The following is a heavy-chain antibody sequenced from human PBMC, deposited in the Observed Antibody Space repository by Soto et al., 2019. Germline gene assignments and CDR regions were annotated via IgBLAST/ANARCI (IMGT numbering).Heavy chain of an antibody. D-gene: IGHD5-12*01. CDR1: GGSISSGGYY. CDR3: ARGQRDGYNLNYFDY. J-gene: IGHJ4*02. Sequence: QVQLQESGPGLVKPSQTLSLTCTVSGGSISSGGYYWSWIRQHPGKGLEWIGYIYYSGSTYYNPSLKSRVTISVDTSKNQFSLKLSSVTAADTAVYYCARGQRDGYNLNYFDYWGQGTLVTVSS. V-gene: IGHV4-31*03. CDR2: IYYSGST.